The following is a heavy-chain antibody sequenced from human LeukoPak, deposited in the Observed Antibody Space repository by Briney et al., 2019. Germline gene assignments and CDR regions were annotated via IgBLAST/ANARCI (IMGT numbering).Heavy chain of an antibody. CDR2: ISAYNGNT. Sequence: VASVKVSCKASGYTFTRYGISWVRPAPGQGLEWMGWISAYNGNTNYAQKLQDGVTMTTDASTSTAYMELRSLRSDDTAVYYCARDDNTGYDRRWDYYYRMDVWGQGTTVTVPS. J-gene: IGHJ6*02. D-gene: IGHD5-12*01. V-gene: IGHV1-18*01. CDR1: GYTFTRYG. CDR3: ARDDNTGYDRRWDYYYRMDV.